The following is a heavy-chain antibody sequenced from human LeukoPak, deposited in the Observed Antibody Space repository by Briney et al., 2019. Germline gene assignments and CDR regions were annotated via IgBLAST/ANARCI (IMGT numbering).Heavy chain of an antibody. V-gene: IGHV4-59*01. J-gene: IGHJ3*02. CDR3: ARDRGPGLVVAARRFLVDAFDI. CDR2: IYYSGST. Sequence: SETLSLTCTVSGGSISSYYWSWIRQPPGKGLEWIGYIYYSGSTNYNPSLTSRVTISVDTSKNQFSLKLSSVTAADTAVYYCARDRGPGLVVAARRFLVDAFDIWGQGTMVTVSS. D-gene: IGHD2-15*01. CDR1: GGSISSYY.